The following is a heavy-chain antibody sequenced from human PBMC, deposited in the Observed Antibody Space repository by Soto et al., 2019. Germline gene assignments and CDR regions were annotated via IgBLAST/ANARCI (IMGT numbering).Heavy chain of an antibody. CDR1: GGSFSGYY. CDR3: ARGAKGYYYGSGSYRLDP. J-gene: IGHJ5*02. Sequence: SETLSLTCAVYGGSFSGYYWSWIRQPPGKGLEWIGEINHSGSTNYNPSLKSRVTISVDTSKNQFSLKLSSVTAADTAVYYCARGAKGYYYGSGSYRLDPWGQGTLVTVSS. CDR2: INHSGST. D-gene: IGHD3-10*01. V-gene: IGHV4-34*01.